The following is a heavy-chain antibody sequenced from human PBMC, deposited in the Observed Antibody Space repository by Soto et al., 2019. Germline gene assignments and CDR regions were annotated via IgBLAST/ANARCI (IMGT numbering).Heavy chain of an antibody. V-gene: IGHV1-18*01. J-gene: IGHJ6*03. D-gene: IGHD3-10*01. Sequence: QVQLVQSGPEVKKPGASVKVSCETSGYTFSIYGITWVREATGQGLEWMGWINPDDSNTNYAQEFQGRGTLTTDTSTSTAYMELRSLRFDDTVVYYCARGGVSSYMDVWGTGTTVIVSS. CDR1: GYTFSIYG. CDR2: INPDDSNT. CDR3: ARGGVSSYMDV.